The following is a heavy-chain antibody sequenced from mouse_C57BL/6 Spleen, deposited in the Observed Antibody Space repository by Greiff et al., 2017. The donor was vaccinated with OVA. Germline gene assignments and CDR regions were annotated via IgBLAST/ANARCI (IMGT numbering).Heavy chain of an antibody. CDR3: ARYGGNTWFAY. CDR1: GYTFTNYW. CDR2: IYPGGGYT. V-gene: IGHV1-63*01. J-gene: IGHJ3*01. Sequence: QVQLQQSGAELVRPGTSVKMSCKASGYTFTNYWIGWAKQRPGHGLEWIGDIYPGGGYTNYNEKFKGKATLTSDKSSSTAYMQFSSLTSEDSAIYYCARYGGNTWFAYWGQGTLVTVSA. D-gene: IGHD1-1*02.